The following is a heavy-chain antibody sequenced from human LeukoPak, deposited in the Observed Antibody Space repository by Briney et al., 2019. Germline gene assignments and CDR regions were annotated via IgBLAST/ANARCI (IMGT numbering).Heavy chain of an antibody. CDR2: IYPGDSDT. Sequence: GESLKISCKGSGYSFTSYWIGWVRQMPGKGLEWMGIIYPGDSDTRYSPSFQGQVTISADKSISTAYLQWSSLKASDTAMYYCARRKYYYDSSGYYPSFDYWGQGTLVTVSS. D-gene: IGHD3-22*01. CDR3: ARRKYYYDSSGYYPSFDY. CDR1: GYSFTSYW. J-gene: IGHJ4*02. V-gene: IGHV5-51*01.